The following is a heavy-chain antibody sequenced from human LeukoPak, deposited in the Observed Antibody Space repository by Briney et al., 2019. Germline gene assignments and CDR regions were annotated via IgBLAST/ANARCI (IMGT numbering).Heavy chain of an antibody. V-gene: IGHV1-2*02. CDR3: ARGVGDYSYYYYMDV. CDR2: INPNSGGT. D-gene: IGHD4-17*01. Sequence: ASVKVSCKASGYTFTGYYMHWVRQAPGQGLEWMGWINPNSGGTNYAQKLQGRVTMTTDTSTSTAYMELRSLRSDDTAVYYCARGVGDYSYYYYMDVWGKGTTVTVSS. CDR1: GYTFTGYY. J-gene: IGHJ6*03.